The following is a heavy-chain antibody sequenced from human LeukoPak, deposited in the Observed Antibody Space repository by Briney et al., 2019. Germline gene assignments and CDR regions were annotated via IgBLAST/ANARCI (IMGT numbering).Heavy chain of an antibody. CDR1: GGSISSGGYY. CDR3: ASAGAVVNYDFWSGSEN. V-gene: IGHV4-31*03. D-gene: IGHD3-3*01. Sequence: SETLSLTCTVSGGSISSGGYYWSWIRQHPGKGLEWIGYIYYSGSTYYNPSLKSRGTISVDTSKNQFSLKLSSVTAADTAVYYCASAGAVVNYDFWSGSENWGQGTLVTVSS. CDR2: IYYSGST. J-gene: IGHJ4*02.